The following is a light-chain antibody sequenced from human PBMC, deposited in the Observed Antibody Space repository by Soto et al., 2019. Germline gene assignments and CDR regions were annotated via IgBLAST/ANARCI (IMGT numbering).Light chain of an antibody. J-gene: IGKJ3*01. Sequence: DIQMTQSPSSMSASVGDRVTITCLASHDIGNYLNWYQQKPGKAPKLLIYYASNLETGVSSRFSGSGSGTDFTFTISSLQPEDIATYFCQQCENLPRFIFXPGTRRIS. CDR2: YAS. CDR3: QQCENLPRFI. CDR1: HDIGNY. V-gene: IGKV1-33*01.